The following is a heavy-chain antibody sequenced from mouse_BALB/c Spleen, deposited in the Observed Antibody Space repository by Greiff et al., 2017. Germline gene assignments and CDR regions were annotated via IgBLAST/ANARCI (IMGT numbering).Heavy chain of an antibody. CDR3: ARDYYYGSSYPY. CDR1: GYTFSSYW. Sequence: QVQLKQSGAELMKPGASVKISCKATGYTFSSYWIEWVKQRPGHGLEWIGEILPGSGSTNYNEKFKGKATFTVDTSSNTAYMQLSSLTSEDSAVYYCARDYYYGSSYPYWGQGTLVTVSA. J-gene: IGHJ3*01. D-gene: IGHD1-1*01. V-gene: IGHV1-9*01. CDR2: ILPGSGST.